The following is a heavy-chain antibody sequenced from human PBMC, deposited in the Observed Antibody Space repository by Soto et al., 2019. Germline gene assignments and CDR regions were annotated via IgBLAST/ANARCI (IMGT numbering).Heavy chain of an antibody. J-gene: IGHJ6*02. CDR3: ARDSFNYYYGMDV. Sequence: SETLSLTCTVSGGSISSSSYYWGWIRQPPGKGLEWIGSIYYSGSTYYNPSLKSRVTISLDTSKNQFSLKLSSVTAADTAVYYCARDSFNYYYGMDVWGQGTSVTVSS. CDR2: IYYSGST. V-gene: IGHV4-39*07. CDR1: GGSISSSSYY.